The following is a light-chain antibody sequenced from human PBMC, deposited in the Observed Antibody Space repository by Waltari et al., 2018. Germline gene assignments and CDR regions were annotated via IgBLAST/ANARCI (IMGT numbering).Light chain of an antibody. V-gene: IGLV1-40*01. CDR2: GNN. CDR1: GSNIGAGYD. Sequence: QSALTQPPSVSGAPGQRVTISCTGSGSNIGAGYDVHWYKPFPGTVPKLLLPGNNNRPSGVPDRFSASKTGTSASLAITGLQAEDEADYYCQSYDRSLSVVFGGGTKLTVL. J-gene: IGLJ2*01. CDR3: QSYDRSLSVV.